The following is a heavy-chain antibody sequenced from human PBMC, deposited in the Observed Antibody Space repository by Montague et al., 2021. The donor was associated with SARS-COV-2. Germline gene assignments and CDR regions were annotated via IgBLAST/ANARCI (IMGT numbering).Heavy chain of an antibody. J-gene: IGHJ6*03. D-gene: IGHD3-9*01. CDR1: GDSIGSYY. Sequence: SETLSLTCTVSGDSIGSYYWSWIRQPPGKGLEWIGYIYYSGSTNXNPSLKSRVTISVDTSKNQFSLKLSSVTAADTAVYYCARDSRTDFDWLFPDSGSYYYYMDVWGKGTTVTVSS. CDR3: ARDSRTDFDWLFPDSGSYYYYMDV. CDR2: IYYSGST. V-gene: IGHV4-59*01.